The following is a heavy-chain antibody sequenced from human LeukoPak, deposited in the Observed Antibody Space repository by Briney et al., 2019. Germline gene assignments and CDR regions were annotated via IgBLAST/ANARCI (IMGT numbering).Heavy chain of an antibody. CDR2: ISWNSGSI. CDR1: GFTFDDYA. V-gene: IGHV3-9*03. CDR3: AKDTTVTTSGAFDI. Sequence: GGSLRLSCAASGFTFDDYAMHWVRQAPGKGLEWVSGISWNSGSIGYADSVKGRFTISRDNAKNSLYLQMNNLRAEDMALYYCAKDTTVTTSGAFDIWGQGTMVTVSS. J-gene: IGHJ3*02. D-gene: IGHD4-17*01.